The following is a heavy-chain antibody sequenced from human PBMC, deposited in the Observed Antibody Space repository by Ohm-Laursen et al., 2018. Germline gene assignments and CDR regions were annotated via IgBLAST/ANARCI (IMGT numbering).Heavy chain of an antibody. J-gene: IGHJ4*02. CDR2: INPNSGGT. CDR1: GYTFTGYH. Sequence: SVKVSCKVSGYTFTGYHLHWVRQAPGEGLEWMGRINPNSGGTDYAQNFQDRVTMTRDTSISTAYMELSRLRSDDTAVYYCAREGHLPTVWYFDYWGQGTLVTVSS. V-gene: IGHV1-2*02. CDR3: AREGHLPTVWYFDY. D-gene: IGHD4-17*01.